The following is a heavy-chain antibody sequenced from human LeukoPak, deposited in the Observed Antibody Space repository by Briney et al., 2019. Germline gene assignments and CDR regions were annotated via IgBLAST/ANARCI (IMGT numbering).Heavy chain of an antibody. D-gene: IGHD6-13*01. CDR1: GFTFSSYG. J-gene: IGHJ5*02. CDR3: ARGRSSSFWFDP. CDR2: INSDGSST. Sequence: GGTLRLSCAASGFTFSSYGMSWVRQAPGKGLVWVSRINSDGSSTSYADSVKGRFTISRDNAKNTLYLQMNSLRAEDTAVYYCARGRSSSFWFDPWGQGTLVTVSS. V-gene: IGHV3-74*01.